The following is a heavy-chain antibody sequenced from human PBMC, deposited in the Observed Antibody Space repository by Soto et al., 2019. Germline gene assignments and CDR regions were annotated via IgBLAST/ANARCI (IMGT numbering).Heavy chain of an antibody. V-gene: IGHV1-8*01. CDR3: ARGRFRRTWFDP. CDR1: GYTFSDYD. CDR2: MNPYSGNT. D-gene: IGHD3-16*01. J-gene: IGHJ5*02. Sequence: QVQLVQSGAEVKKPGDSVKVSCKASGYTFSDYDINWVRQAAGQGLEWMGWMNPYSGNTGYAQKFQGRVIMTTDTSITTADLELSSLTFEDTAIYYCARGRFRRTWFDPWGQGTLVTVSS.